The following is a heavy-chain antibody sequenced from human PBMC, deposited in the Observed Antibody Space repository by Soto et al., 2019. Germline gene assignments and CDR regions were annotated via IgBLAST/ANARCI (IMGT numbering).Heavy chain of an antibody. CDR2: ISSSSSTI. J-gene: IGHJ4*02. V-gene: IGHV3-48*02. CDR3: ARDLREQWLVQNFDY. D-gene: IGHD6-19*01. Sequence: GGSLRLSCAASGFTFSSYSMNWVRQAPGKGLEWVSYISSSSSTIYYADSVKGRFTISRDNAKNSLYLQMNSLRDEDTAVYYCARDLREQWLVQNFDYWGQGTLVTVSS. CDR1: GFTFSSYS.